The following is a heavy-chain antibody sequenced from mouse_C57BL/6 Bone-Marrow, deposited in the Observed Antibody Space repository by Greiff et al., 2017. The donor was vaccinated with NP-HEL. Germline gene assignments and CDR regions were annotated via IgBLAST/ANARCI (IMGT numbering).Heavy chain of an antibody. CDR1: GYTFTSYW. CDR3: ARKGGYGSSRAY. J-gene: IGHJ3*01. CDR2: IYPGSGST. Sequence: VQLQQPGAELVKPGASVKMSCKASGYTFTSYWITWVKQRPGQGLEWIGDIYPGSGSTNYNEKFKSKATLTVDTSSSTAYMQLSSLTSEDSAVYYCARKGGYGSSRAYWGQGTLVTVSA. V-gene: IGHV1-55*01. D-gene: IGHD1-1*01.